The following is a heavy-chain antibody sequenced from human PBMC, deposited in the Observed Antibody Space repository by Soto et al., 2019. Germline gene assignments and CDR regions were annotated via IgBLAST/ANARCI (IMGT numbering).Heavy chain of an antibody. Sequence: QVQLVQSGAEVKKPGSSVKVSCKASGGTFSSYAISWVRQAPGQGLEWMGGIIPIFGTANYAQKFQGRVTITADESTITAYMELSSLRSEDTAVYYCATAAGITGTTWRYFDYWGQGTLVTVSS. CDR2: IIPIFGTA. D-gene: IGHD1-7*01. CDR3: ATAAGITGTTWRYFDY. J-gene: IGHJ4*02. CDR1: GGTFSSYA. V-gene: IGHV1-69*01.